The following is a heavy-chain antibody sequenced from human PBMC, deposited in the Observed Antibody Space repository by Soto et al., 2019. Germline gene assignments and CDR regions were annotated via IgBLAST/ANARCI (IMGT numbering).Heavy chain of an antibody. V-gene: IGHV3-23*01. J-gene: IGHJ4*02. D-gene: IGHD6-19*01. CDR3: AKDHLGGAVADSFDY. Sequence: EVQLLESGGGLVQPGGSLRLSCTASGFTFNGYAMNWVLQAPGKGLEWVSAVTSGGTTTYYADSVKGRFTISRDNSRSTVYLQMNRLGVEDTAIYYCAKDHLGGAVADSFDYWGRGTLVTVSS. CDR2: VTSGGTTT. CDR1: GFTFNGYA.